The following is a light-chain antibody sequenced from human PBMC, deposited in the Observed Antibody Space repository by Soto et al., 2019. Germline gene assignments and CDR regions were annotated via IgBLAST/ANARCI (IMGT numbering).Light chain of an antibody. CDR1: QGISNY. J-gene: IGKJ5*01. CDR2: AAS. CDR3: QKYNSAPLT. V-gene: IGKV1-27*01. Sequence: DIQMTQSPSSLSSSVGDRVTISCRASQGISNYLAWYQQKPGKVPKLLIYAASTLQSGVPSRFSGSGSGTDFTLPISSLQPADVATYYCQKYNSAPLTFGQGTRLEIK.